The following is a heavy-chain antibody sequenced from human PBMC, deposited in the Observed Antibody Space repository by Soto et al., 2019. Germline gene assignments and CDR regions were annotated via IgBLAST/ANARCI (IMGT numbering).Heavy chain of an antibody. CDR3: AKRDGYYLDF. CDR2: ISGSGAGT. Sequence: GGSLRLSCGVSGFSFSNYAMSWVRQAPGKGLEWVSAISGSGAGTYYADSVKGRFTISRDNSKNTLYLQMSSLRVEDTAVYYCAKRDGYYLDFGGPGTLVTVSS. V-gene: IGHV3-23*01. D-gene: IGHD3-22*01. CDR1: GFSFSNYA. J-gene: IGHJ4*02.